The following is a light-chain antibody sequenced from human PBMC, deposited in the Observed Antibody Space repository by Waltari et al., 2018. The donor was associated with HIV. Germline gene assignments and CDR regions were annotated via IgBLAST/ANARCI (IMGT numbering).Light chain of an antibody. CDR2: GAS. CDR1: QSVSNN. CDR3: QQYNKWPWT. V-gene: IGKV3-15*01. J-gene: IGKJ1*01. Sequence: EIVMTQSPATLSVSPGERATLSCRAGQSVSNNLAWFQQRPGQAPRLLISGASTRATDVSARFSGSGSGTEFTLTTCSLQSEDFAIYYCQQYNKWPWTFGQGTKVEIK.